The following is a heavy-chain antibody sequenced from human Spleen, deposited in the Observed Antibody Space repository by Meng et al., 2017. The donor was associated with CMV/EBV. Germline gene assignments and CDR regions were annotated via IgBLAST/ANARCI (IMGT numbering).Heavy chain of an antibody. CDR3: ARDIGLSGYSLDY. V-gene: IGHV1-46*01. CDR2: INPSGGST. D-gene: IGHD3-3*01. CDR1: GYTFTGYG. Sequence: ASVKVSCKASGYTFTGYGFSWVRQAPGQGLEWMGIINPSGGSTSYAQKFQGRVTMTRDTSTSTVYMELSSLRSEDTAVYYCARDIGLSGYSLDYWGQGTLVTVSS. J-gene: IGHJ4*02.